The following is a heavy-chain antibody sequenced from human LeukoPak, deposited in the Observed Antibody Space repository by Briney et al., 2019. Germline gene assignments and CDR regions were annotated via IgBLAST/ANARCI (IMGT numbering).Heavy chain of an antibody. CDR1: SYSISSGYY. V-gene: IGHV4-38-2*01. J-gene: IGHJ4*02. CDR3: ATSGGLDY. Sequence: SETLSLTCVVSSYSISSGYYWGWIRQPPGKGLEWIGSIYHSGSTYYNPSLKSRVTISVDTSKNQFSLRLNSVTAADTAVYYCATSGGLDYWGQGTLVTVSS. CDR2: IYHSGST.